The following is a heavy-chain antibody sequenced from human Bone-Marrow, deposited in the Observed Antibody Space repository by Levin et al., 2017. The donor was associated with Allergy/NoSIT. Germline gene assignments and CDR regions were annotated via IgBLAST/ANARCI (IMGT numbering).Heavy chain of an antibody. CDR3: ASSPWSEWFGELLYFDY. CDR2: INPNSGGT. CDR1: GYTFTGYY. D-gene: IGHD3-10*01. J-gene: IGHJ4*02. Sequence: ASVKVSCKASGYTFTGYYMHWVRQAPGQGLEWMGWINPNSGGTNYAQKFQGRVTMTRDTSISTAYMELSRLRSDDTAVYYCASSPWSEWFGELLYFDYWGQGTLVTVSS. V-gene: IGHV1-2*02.